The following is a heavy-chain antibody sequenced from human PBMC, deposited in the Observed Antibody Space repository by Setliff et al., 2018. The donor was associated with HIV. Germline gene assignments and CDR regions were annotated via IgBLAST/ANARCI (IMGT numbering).Heavy chain of an antibody. D-gene: IGHD3-22*01. CDR1: GGTFSSYA. CDR2: IIPILGIK. Sequence: SVKVSCKASGGTFSSYAISWVRQASGQGLEWMGGIIPILGIKKYAQKFQGRVTITADKSTSTAYMELSSLRSEDTAVYYCARGATYYYDSSGYYSLLADAFDIWGQGTMVTVSS. CDR3: ARGATYYYDSSGYYSLLADAFDI. J-gene: IGHJ3*02. V-gene: IGHV1-69*10.